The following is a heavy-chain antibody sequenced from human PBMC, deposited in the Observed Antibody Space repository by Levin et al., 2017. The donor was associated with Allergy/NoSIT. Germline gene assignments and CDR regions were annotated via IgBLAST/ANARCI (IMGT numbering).Heavy chain of an antibody. CDR2: ITFNSGHI. D-gene: IGHD3-22*01. V-gene: IGHV3-21*01. Sequence: GGSLRLSCAASGFPFSTYSMNWVRQAPGQGLEWVSSITFNSGHISYADSVKGRFTISRDNAHNSVYLQMNSLRAEDTAVYFCARDLFPMRYYDTSGYPAFDYWGQGALVTVSS. J-gene: IGHJ4*02. CDR3: ARDLFPMRYYDTSGYPAFDY. CDR1: GFPFSTYS.